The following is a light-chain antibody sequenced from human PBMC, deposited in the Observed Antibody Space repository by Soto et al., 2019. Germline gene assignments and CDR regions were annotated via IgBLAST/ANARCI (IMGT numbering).Light chain of an antibody. CDR3: QQYNRWPLS. Sequence: TVMTQSPATLSVSPGERATLSCRASQGLGTNLAWYQQRPGRAPRLLIYAASTRATGVPARFSGSGSETEFTLTITPLQSEDFAGYYCQQYNRWPLSFGGGPNVEIQ. J-gene: IGKJ4*01. V-gene: IGKV3-15*01. CDR2: AAS. CDR1: QGLGTN.